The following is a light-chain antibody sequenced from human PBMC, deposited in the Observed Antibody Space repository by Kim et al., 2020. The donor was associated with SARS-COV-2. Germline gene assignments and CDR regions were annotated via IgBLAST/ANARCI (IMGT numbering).Light chain of an antibody. Sequence: VALGQTGTITCGGNNIGGKNVHWYQQKPGQAPVLVIYRDTKRPSGIPERFSGSNSGNTATLTISRAQAGDEADYYCQVWDSATWVFGGGTKLTVL. CDR3: QVWDSATWV. J-gene: IGLJ3*02. CDR2: RDT. CDR1: NIGGKN. V-gene: IGLV3-9*01.